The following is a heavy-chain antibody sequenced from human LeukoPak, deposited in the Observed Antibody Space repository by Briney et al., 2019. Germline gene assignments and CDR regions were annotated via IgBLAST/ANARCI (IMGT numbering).Heavy chain of an antibody. D-gene: IGHD3-10*01. V-gene: IGHV4-39*01. CDR2: IYYSGST. CDR3: ARHKDRTYGSGVDWFDP. Sequence: SETLSLTCTASGGSISSSSYYWGWIRQPPGKGLEWIGSIYYSGSTHYNPSLTSRVTISVDTSKNQFSLKLSSVTAADTAVYYCARHKDRTYGSGVDWFDPWGQGTLVTVSS. CDR1: GGSISSSSYY. J-gene: IGHJ5*02.